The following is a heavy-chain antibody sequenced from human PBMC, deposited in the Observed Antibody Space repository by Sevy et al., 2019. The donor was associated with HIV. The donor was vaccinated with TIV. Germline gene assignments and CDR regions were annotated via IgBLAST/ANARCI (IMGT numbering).Heavy chain of an antibody. Sequence: GGSLRLSCAASGFTFSSYWMTWVRQAPGKGLEWVANIRQDGSGKYYVGSVKGRFTISRDNAKNLLSLQMNSLRAEDTAVYYCARDRGPFDYWGQGTLVTVSS. J-gene: IGHJ4*02. CDR1: GFTFSSYW. CDR2: IRQDGSGK. CDR3: ARDRGPFDY. V-gene: IGHV3-7*01.